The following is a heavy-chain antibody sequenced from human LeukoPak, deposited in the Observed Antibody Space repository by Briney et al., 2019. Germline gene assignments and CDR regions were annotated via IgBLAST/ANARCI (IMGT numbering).Heavy chain of an antibody. CDR1: GFTFSSSW. CDR3: ARDPTRRFDL. CDR2: IVEDGSET. Sequence: PGGSLRLSCATSGFTFSSSWLTWVRQAPGKGLEWVASIVEDGSETYYLDSVKGRFTFSRDNAKNSLYLQMNSLRGEDTAVYYCARDPTRRFDLWGQGTLATVSS. V-gene: IGHV3-7*01. J-gene: IGHJ4*02. D-gene: IGHD3-3*01.